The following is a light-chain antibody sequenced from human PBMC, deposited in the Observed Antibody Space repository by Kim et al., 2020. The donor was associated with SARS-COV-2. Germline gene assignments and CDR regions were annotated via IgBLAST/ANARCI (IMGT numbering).Light chain of an antibody. CDR2: GNS. Sequence: QRVTIFCTGSSTNIGAGYDLHRYQQLPGTAPKPLTYGNSNRPSGVPDRFSGSKSGTSASLAITGLQAEDEADYYCQSYDSSLSGVVFGGGTQLTVL. CDR3: QSYDSSLSGVV. J-gene: IGLJ2*01. V-gene: IGLV1-40*01. CDR1: STNIGAGYD.